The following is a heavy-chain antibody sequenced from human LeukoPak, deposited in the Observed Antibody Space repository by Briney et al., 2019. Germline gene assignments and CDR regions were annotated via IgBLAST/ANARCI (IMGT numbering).Heavy chain of an antibody. CDR1: PYSFTSYW. CDR3: ARQVGSAFARTKYFDL. CDR2: IYPGDSDT. V-gene: IGHV5-51*01. J-gene: IGHJ2*01. Sequence: GESLKISCRGPPYSFTSYWIAWVRQMPGKGLEWLGVIYPGDSDTRYSPSFQGQVTISADKSTRFAYLQWSSLKASDTGIYYCARQVGSAFARTKYFDLWGRGTLVTVSS. D-gene: IGHD1-1*01.